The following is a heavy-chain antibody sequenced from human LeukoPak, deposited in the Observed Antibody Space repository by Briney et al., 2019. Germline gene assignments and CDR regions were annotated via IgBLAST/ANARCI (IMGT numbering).Heavy chain of an antibody. Sequence: SETLSLTCTVSGGSISSYYWSWIRQPPGKGLEWIGYIYYSGSTNYNPSLKSRVTISVDTSKNQFSLKLSSVTAADTAVYYCAMPYYYDSSGYYPWGQGTLVTVSS. D-gene: IGHD3-22*01. CDR3: AMPYYYDSSGYYP. V-gene: IGHV4-59*08. J-gene: IGHJ5*02. CDR1: GGSISSYY. CDR2: IYYSGST.